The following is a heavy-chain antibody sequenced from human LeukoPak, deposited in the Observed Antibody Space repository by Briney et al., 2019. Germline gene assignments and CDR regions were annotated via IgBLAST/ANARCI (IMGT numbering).Heavy chain of an antibody. CDR3: VRQSDVAFDI. J-gene: IGHJ3*02. V-gene: IGHV5-51*01. Sequence: GESLQISCKGSGFRFTSYWIGWVRQMPGTGLEWMGIIYPGDYDTRYSPSLQGQVPISADKSIRTAYLPWSSLKASDTAMYYCVRQSDVAFDIWGQGTMVTVSS. CDR1: GFRFTSYW. CDR2: IYPGDYDT.